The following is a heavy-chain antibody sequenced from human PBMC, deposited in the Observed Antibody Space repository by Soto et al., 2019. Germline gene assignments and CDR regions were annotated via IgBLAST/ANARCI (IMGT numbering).Heavy chain of an antibody. J-gene: IGHJ6*03. CDR2: IYPGDSDT. CDR3: ARSANPSDYYYYYYMDV. Sequence: GESLKISCKGSGYSFTSYWIGWVRQMPGKGLEWMGIIYPGDSDTRYSPSFQGQVTISADKSISTAYLQWSSLKASDTAMYYCARSANPSDYYYYYYMDVWGKGTTVTV. CDR1: GYSFTSYW. D-gene: IGHD3-3*01. V-gene: IGHV5-51*01.